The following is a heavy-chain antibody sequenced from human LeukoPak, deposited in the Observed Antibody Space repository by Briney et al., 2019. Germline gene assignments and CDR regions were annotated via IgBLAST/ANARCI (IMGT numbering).Heavy chain of an antibody. Sequence: GGSLRLSCAASGFTLNTYAMHWVRQAPGKGLEWVAFISYDGSQKYYADSLRGRFTISRDNSRNTVYLQMNSLSVEDTAVYYCAKDQSRVGASDPFDSWGQGTLVTVSS. J-gene: IGHJ5*01. D-gene: IGHD1-26*01. CDR1: GFTLNTYA. V-gene: IGHV3-30*04. CDR2: ISYDGSQK. CDR3: AKDQSRVGASDPFDS.